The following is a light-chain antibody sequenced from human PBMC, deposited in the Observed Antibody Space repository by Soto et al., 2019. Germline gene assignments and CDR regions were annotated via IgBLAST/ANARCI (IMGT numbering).Light chain of an antibody. CDR3: QQGNSFPYT. CDR2: DAS. J-gene: IGKJ2*01. CDR1: QDISNY. V-gene: IGKV1-33*01. Sequence: IQMTQSPSSLSASVGDRVTITCQASQDISNYLSWHQQKPGKAPKVLISDASILEAGVPSRFSGRASGTEFTFTITSLQPEDIATYYCQQGNSFPYTFGQGTKLEIK.